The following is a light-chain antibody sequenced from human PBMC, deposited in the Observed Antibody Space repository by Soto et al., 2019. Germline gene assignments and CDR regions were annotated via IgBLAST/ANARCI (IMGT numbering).Light chain of an antibody. CDR2: GAS. Sequence: EIVLTQSPSTLSLSPGERAPLSCRASQSVSSYLAWYQQKPGQAPRSLIYGASSRATGIPDRFSGSGSGTDSTLTISRLEPEDFAVYYCQQYDDWPETFGQGTKVDIK. CDR3: QQYDDWPET. CDR1: QSVSSY. J-gene: IGKJ1*01. V-gene: IGKV3-11*01.